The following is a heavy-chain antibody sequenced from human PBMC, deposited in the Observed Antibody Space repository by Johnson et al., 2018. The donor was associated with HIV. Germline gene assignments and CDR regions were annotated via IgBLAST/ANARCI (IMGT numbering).Heavy chain of an antibody. D-gene: IGHD3-22*01. Sequence: QVQLVESGGGVVQPGGSLRLSCAASGFTFSSYGMHWVRQAPGKGLEWVAFIRYDGSNKYYADSVKGRFTISRYNSKNTLYLQMKSLRAEDTAVYYCAKDQYYYDSSGYSDAVDIWGQGTMVTVSS. CDR3: AKDQYYYDSSGYSDAVDI. J-gene: IGHJ3*02. CDR2: IRYDGSNK. CDR1: GFTFSSYG. V-gene: IGHV3-30*02.